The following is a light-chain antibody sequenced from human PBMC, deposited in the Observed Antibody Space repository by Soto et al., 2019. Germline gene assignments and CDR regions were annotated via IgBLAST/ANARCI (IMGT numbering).Light chain of an antibody. V-gene: IGLV2-23*01. CDR2: EDS. J-gene: IGLJ3*02. Sequence: QSALTQPASVSGSPGQSNTISCTGTSSDAGNYNFGSWYQQHPGKAPKVIIYEDSTRPSGVSNRISGSKSGNTASLTISGLPADDEADDYCCSYAGSSASKVFGGGTKLT. CDR1: SSDAGNYNF. CDR3: CSYAGSSASKV.